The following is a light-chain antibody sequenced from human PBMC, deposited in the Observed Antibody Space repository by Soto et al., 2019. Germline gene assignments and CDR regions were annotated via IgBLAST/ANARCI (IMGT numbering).Light chain of an antibody. CDR2: AVS. Sequence: AIRMTQSPSSLSASVGDRVTITCRASQAIRNDLGWYQQKPGKAPKLLIYAVSHLQSGVPSRFSGGGSGTDFTLTISSLQPEDFATYYCLQDYSYPYTFGQGTKLEIK. CDR3: LQDYSYPYT. V-gene: IGKV1-6*01. CDR1: QAIRND. J-gene: IGKJ2*01.